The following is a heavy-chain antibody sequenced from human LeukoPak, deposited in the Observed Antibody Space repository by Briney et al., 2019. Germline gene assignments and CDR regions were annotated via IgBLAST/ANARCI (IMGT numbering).Heavy chain of an antibody. J-gene: IGHJ6*03. CDR1: GGSFSSYY. CDR2: IYYSGST. D-gene: IGHD2-2*01. V-gene: IGHV4-59*01. Sequence: SETLSLTCAVYGGSFSSYYWSWIRQPPGKGLEWIGYIYYSGSTNYNPSLKSRVTISVDTSKNQFSLKLSSVTAADTAVYYCARGGTYCSSTSCYVGYYMDVWGKGTTVTISS. CDR3: ARGGTYCSSTSCYVGYYMDV.